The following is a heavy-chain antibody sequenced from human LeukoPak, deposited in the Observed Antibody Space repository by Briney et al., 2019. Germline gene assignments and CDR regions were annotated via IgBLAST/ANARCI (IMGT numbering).Heavy chain of an antibody. D-gene: IGHD3-10*01. Sequence: SETLSLTCTVSGGSLSSYYWSWIRQPPGKGLEWIGYIYYSGSTNYNPSLKSRVTISVDTSKNQFSLKLSSVTAADTAVYYCARHFYYYGSGSYWGPGFDYWGQGTLVTVSS. CDR2: IYYSGST. CDR1: GGSLSSYY. V-gene: IGHV4-59*08. CDR3: ARHFYYYGSGSYWGPGFDY. J-gene: IGHJ4*02.